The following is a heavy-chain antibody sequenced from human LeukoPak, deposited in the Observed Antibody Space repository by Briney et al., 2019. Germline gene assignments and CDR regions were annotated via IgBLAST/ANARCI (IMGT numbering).Heavy chain of an antibody. J-gene: IGHJ4*02. D-gene: IGHD6-6*01. CDR3: ARGVSIAALKPFDY. CDR2: INHSGST. Sequence: SETLSLTCAVYGGSFSGYYWSWIRQPPGKGLEWIGEINHSGSTNYNPSLKSRVTISVDTSKNQFSLKLSSVTAADTAGYYCARGVSIAALKPFDYWGQETLVTVSS. CDR1: GGSFSGYY. V-gene: IGHV4-34*01.